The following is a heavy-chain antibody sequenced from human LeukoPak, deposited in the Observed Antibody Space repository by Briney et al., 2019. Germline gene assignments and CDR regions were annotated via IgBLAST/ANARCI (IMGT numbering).Heavy chain of an antibody. CDR3: ARDQSQYRANY. Sequence: ASVKVSCKASGYTFTDYFLHWVRQAPGQGLEWMGWINPNGGDTKYAQKFQGRVTMTRDTSISTAYMDLSSLTSDDTALYYCARDQSQYRANYWGQGTRVTVSS. CDR1: GYTFTDYF. D-gene: IGHD2/OR15-2a*01. CDR2: INPNGGDT. V-gene: IGHV1-2*02. J-gene: IGHJ4*02.